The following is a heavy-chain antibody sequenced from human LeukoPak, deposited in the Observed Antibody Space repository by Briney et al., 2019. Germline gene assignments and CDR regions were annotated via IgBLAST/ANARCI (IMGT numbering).Heavy chain of an antibody. D-gene: IGHD2-15*01. CDR1: EFTFSSYT. J-gene: IGHJ3*02. Sequence: PGGSLRLSCAASEFTFSSYTMNWVRQAPGKGLEWVSCISSGSNNIYYANSVKGRFTISRDNAKNSLYLQMNSLRAEDTAVYYCARVGCSGGSCYHDAFDIWGQGTMVTVSS. CDR2: ISSGSNNI. CDR3: ARVGCSGGSCYHDAFDI. V-gene: IGHV3-21*01.